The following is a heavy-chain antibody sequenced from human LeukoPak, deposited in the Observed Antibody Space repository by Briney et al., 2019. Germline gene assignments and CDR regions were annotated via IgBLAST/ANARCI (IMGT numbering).Heavy chain of an antibody. CDR3: ARVNTMVRGVINWFDP. CDR1: GYTFTSYD. Sequence: ASVKVSCKASGYTFTSYDINWVRQATGQGLEWMGWMNPNSGNTGYAQKFQGRVTMTRNTSISTAYMELSSLRSEDTAVYYCARVNTMVRGVINWFDPWGQGTLVTVSS. V-gene: IGHV1-8*01. J-gene: IGHJ5*02. CDR2: MNPNSGNT. D-gene: IGHD3-10*01.